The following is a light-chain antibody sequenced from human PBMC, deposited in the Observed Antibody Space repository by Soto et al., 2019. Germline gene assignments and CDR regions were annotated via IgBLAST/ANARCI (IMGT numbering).Light chain of an antibody. Sequence: DIQMTQSPSSLSASVGDRVTITCRASQSISSYLNWYQHKPGKAPRLLIYAASSLQSGVPSRLSGSGSGTDFTLTISSLQPEDSAAYYCQQSYSTPVDFGQGTKLEIK. V-gene: IGKV1-39*01. CDR2: AAS. CDR3: QQSYSTPVD. J-gene: IGKJ2*01. CDR1: QSISSY.